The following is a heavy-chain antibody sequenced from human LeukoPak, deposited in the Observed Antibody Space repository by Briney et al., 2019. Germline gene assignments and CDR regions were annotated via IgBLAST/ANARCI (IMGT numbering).Heavy chain of an antibody. J-gene: IGHJ4*02. CDR3: AKEDVLLWFGESTSLDY. Sequence: GGSLRLSCAASGFTFSSYSMNWVRQAPGEGLEWVSAISGSGGSTYYADSVKGRFTISRDNSKNTLYLQMNSLRAEDTAVYYCAKEDVLLWFGESTSLDYWGQGTLVTVSS. D-gene: IGHD3-10*01. CDR2: ISGSGGST. CDR1: GFTFSSYS. V-gene: IGHV3-23*01.